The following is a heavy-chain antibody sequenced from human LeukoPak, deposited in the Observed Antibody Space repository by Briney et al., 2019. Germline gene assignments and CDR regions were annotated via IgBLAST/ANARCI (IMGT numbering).Heavy chain of an antibody. CDR3: ARDLFQLDGSSTSCYGDAVCY. D-gene: IGHD2-2*01. Sequence: GRSLRLSCAASGFTFSSYWMHWVRQAPGKGLVWVSRINSDGSRTCYADSVEGRFTVSRDTSKNTLYLQMKSLRAEDTAVYYCARDLFQLDGSSTSCYGDAVCYWGQGALVT. J-gene: IGHJ4*02. CDR2: INSDGSRT. V-gene: IGHV3-74*01. CDR1: GFTFSSYW.